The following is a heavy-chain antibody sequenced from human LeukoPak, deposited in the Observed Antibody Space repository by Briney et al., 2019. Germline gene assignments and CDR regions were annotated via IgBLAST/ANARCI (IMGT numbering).Heavy chain of an antibody. D-gene: IGHD2-21*02. Sequence: LGGSLRLSCAASGFTFSSCGFNWVRQAPGKGLEWVSSIGPTGTDRYYADSVKGRFTISRDNSKNTLYLQMNSLRAEDTAVYYCAKDVGSYCGGDCYSGFDYWGQGTLVTVSS. CDR3: AKDVGSYCGGDCYSGFDY. CDR1: GFTFSSCG. J-gene: IGHJ4*02. V-gene: IGHV3-21*01. CDR2: IGPTGTDR.